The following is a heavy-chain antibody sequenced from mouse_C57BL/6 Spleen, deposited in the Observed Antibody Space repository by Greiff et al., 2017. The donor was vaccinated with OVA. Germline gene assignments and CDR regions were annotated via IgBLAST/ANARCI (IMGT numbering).Heavy chain of an antibody. J-gene: IGHJ4*01. CDR1: GFSLTSYG. CDR3: ASFYYDLYYYAMDY. Sequence: QVQLQQSGPGLVQPSQSLSITCTVSGFSLTSYGVHWVRQSPGKGLEWLGVIWSGGSTDYNAAFISRLSISKDNSKSQVFFKMNSLQADDTAIYYCASFYYDLYYYAMDYWGQGTSVTVSS. V-gene: IGHV2-2*01. CDR2: IWSGGST. D-gene: IGHD2-4*01.